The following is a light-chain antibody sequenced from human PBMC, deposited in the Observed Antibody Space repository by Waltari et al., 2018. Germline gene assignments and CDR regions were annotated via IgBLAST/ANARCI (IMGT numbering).Light chain of an antibody. V-gene: IGKV1-NL1*01. J-gene: IGKJ1*01. CDR1: QGISIS. CDR3: QQYYSTPWT. CDR2: AAS. Sequence: DIQMTQSPSSLFASVGDRVTITCRASQGISISLAWYQQKPGKAPKLLLYAASRLESGVPAKFSGSGSGTDYTLTISSLQPEDFATYYCQQYYSTPWTFDQGTKVEIK.